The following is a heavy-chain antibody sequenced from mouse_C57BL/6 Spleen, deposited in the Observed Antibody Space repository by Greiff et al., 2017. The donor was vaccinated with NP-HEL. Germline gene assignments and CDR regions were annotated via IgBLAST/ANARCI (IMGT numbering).Heavy chain of an antibody. CDR3: ARKANWDPFDY. J-gene: IGHJ2*01. CDR1: GFTFSDYG. V-gene: IGHV5-17*01. CDR2: ISSGSSTI. Sequence: DVKLVESGGGLVKPGGSLKLSCAASGFTFSDYGMHWVRQAPEKGLEWVAYISSGSSTIYYADTVKGRFTISRDNAKNTLFLQMTSLRSEDTAMYYCARKANWDPFDYWGQGTTLTVSS. D-gene: IGHD4-1*01.